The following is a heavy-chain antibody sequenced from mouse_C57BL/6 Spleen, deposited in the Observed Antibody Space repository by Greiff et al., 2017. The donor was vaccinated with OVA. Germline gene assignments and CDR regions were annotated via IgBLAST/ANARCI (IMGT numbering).Heavy chain of an antibody. CDR1: GYTFTSYW. Sequence: QVQLKQPGAELVKPGASVKLSCKASGYTFTSYWMHWVKQRPGQDLEWIGMIHPNSGTTSYNQKLKGKATLTVDQSSSTAYMQLNSLTSEDSAVYYGARWYYYGSSRYFDVWGTGTTVTVSS. CDR2: IHPNSGTT. CDR3: ARWYYYGSSRYFDV. J-gene: IGHJ1*03. V-gene: IGHV1-64*01. D-gene: IGHD1-1*01.